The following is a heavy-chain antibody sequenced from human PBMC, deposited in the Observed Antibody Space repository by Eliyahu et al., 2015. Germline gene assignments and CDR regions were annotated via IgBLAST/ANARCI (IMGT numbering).Heavy chain of an antibody. CDR3: ARLRGDNSNPVAFDV. CDR2: VXPDDSDT. J-gene: IGHJ3*01. D-gene: IGHD4-23*01. CDR1: GYSFSTHW. Sequence: EVQLVQSGAEVKKPGXSXKISXXXXGYSFSTHWIGWVRQPPGKGLEYMGIVXPDDSDTRYSPYFEGQVTISAAKSITTAYVQWRSLKASDTAMYYCARLRGDNSNPVAFDVWGPGTMIIVSS. V-gene: IGHV5-51*01.